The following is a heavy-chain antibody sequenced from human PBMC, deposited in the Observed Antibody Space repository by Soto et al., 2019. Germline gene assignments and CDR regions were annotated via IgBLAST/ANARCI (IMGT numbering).Heavy chain of an antibody. CDR3: ARGGKWLQGNDY. CDR1: GFTFSSYA. J-gene: IGHJ4*02. CDR2: ISYDGSDK. D-gene: IGHD3-16*01. V-gene: IGHV3-30-3*01. Sequence: ESGGGVVQPGRSLRLSCAASGFTFSSYAMHWVRQAPGKGLEWVAVISYDGSDKFYADPVKGRFTISRDHSKNTLYLQMKSLRAEDTAVYYCARGGKWLQGNDYWGQGTLVTVSS.